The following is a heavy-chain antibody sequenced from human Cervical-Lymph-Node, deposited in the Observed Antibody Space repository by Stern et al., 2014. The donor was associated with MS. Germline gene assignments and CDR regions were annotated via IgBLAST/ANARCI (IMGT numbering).Heavy chain of an antibody. V-gene: IGHV1-18*01. CDR3: ARDRRIAVAAWFDY. Sequence: QVQLVESGAEVKKPGASVKVSCKASGYTFTSYGISWVRQAPGQGLEWMGGISAYNGNTNYAQKLQGRVTMTTDISTSTAYMELRSLRSDDTAVYYCARDRRIAVAAWFDYWGQGTLVTVSS. J-gene: IGHJ4*02. D-gene: IGHD6-19*01. CDR2: ISAYNGNT. CDR1: GYTFTSYG.